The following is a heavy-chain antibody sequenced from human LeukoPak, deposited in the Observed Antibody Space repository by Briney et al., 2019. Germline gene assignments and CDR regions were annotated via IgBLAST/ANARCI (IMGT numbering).Heavy chain of an antibody. V-gene: IGHV1-69*13. Sequence: SVNVSCKASGGTFSSYAISWVRQAPGQGLEWMGGIIPIFGTANYAQKFQGRVTITADESTSTAYMELSSLRSEDTAVYYCASNEDIVVVPAADLYYYYYGMDVWGQGTTVTVSS. CDR1: GGTFSSYA. D-gene: IGHD2-2*01. J-gene: IGHJ6*02. CDR3: ASNEDIVVVPAADLYYYYYGMDV. CDR2: IIPIFGTA.